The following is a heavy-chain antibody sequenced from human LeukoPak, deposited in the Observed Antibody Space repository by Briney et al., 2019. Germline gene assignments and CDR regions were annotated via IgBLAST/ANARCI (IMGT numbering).Heavy chain of an antibody. CDR2: MSSSSSYT. CDR1: GFTFSDYY. V-gene: IGHV3-11*06. D-gene: IGHD6-13*01. CDR3: ARQNSSSWYHYYYYYYGMDV. J-gene: IGHJ6*04. Sequence: GGSLRLSCAASGFTFSDYYMSWIRQAAGKGLEWVAYMSSSSSYTNYADSVKGRFTISKDNAKKSLYLQMNSLRAEDTAVYYCARQNSSSWYHYYYYYYGMDVWGKGTTVTVSS.